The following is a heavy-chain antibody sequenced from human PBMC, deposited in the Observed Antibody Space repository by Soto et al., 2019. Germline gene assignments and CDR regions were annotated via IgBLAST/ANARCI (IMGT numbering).Heavy chain of an antibody. CDR2: INPNSGGT. Sequence: ASVKVSCKASGYTFTGYYMHWVRQAPGQGLEWMGWINPNSGGTSYAQKFQGRVTMTRDTSISTAYMELSRLRSDDTAVYYCARGMLQGGMDVWGQGTTVTVSS. CDR1: GYTFTGYY. CDR3: ARGMLQGGMDV. J-gene: IGHJ6*02. V-gene: IGHV1-2*02. D-gene: IGHD2-8*01.